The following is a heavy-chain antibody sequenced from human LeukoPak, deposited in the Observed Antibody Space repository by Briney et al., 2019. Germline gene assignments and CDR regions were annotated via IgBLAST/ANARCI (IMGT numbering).Heavy chain of an antibody. CDR2: IIPILGIA. CDR3: ARDLGGSQGLFGY. CDR1: GGTFSSYA. D-gene: IGHD1-26*01. J-gene: IGHJ4*02. Sequence: SVKVSCKASGGTFSSYAISWVRQAPGQGLEWMGRIIPILGIANYAQKFQGRVTITADKSTSTAYMELSSLRSEDTAVYYCARDLGGSQGLFGYWGQGTLVTVSS. V-gene: IGHV1-69*04.